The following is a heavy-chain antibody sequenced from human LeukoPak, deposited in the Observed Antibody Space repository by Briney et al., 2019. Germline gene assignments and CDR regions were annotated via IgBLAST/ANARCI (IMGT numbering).Heavy chain of an antibody. CDR1: GYTLTELS. CDR3: AARQGVPEGAFDI. Sequence: GASVKVPCKVSGYTLTELSMHWVRQAPGKGLEWMGGFDPEDGETIYAQKFQGRVTMTEDTSTDTAYMELSSLRSEDTAVYYCAARQGVPEGAFDIWGQGTMVTVSS. CDR2: FDPEDGET. V-gene: IGHV1-24*01. D-gene: IGHD1-14*01. J-gene: IGHJ3*02.